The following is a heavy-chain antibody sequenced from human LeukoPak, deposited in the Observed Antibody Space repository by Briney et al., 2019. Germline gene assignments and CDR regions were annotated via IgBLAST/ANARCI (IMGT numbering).Heavy chain of an antibody. CDR2: IWYDGSNK. Sequence: GRSLRLSCAASGFTFSSYGMDWVRQAPGKGLEWVAVIWYDGSNKYYADSVKGRFTISRDNSKNTLYLQMNSLRAGDTAVYYCAREGNSGYDHEDYFDYWGQGTLVTVSS. V-gene: IGHV3-33*01. D-gene: IGHD5-12*01. CDR3: AREGNSGYDHEDYFDY. CDR1: GFTFSSYG. J-gene: IGHJ4*02.